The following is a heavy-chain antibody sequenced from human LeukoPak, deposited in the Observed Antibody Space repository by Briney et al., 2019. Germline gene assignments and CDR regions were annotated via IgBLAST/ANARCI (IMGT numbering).Heavy chain of an antibody. V-gene: IGHV1-2*02. CDR1: GYTFTGYY. J-gene: IGHJ4*02. CDR2: INSNSGGT. Sequence: ASVKVSCKASGYTFTGYYIHWVRQAPGQGLEWMGWINSNSGGTNSAQKFQGRVTMTRDTSISTAYMELSRLRSDDTAVYYCVRHPYSGSYHFDYWGQGTLVTVSS. D-gene: IGHD1-26*01. CDR3: VRHPYSGSYHFDY.